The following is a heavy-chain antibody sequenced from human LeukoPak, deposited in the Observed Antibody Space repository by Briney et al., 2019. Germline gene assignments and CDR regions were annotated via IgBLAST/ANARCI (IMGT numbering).Heavy chain of an antibody. CDR2: IRGDGV. V-gene: IGHV3-23*01. CDR3: AKSRVEVAGTGGFDT. J-gene: IGHJ3*02. D-gene: IGHD2-8*02. CDR1: GFTFATYH. Sequence: PGGSLRPSCAASGFTFATYHMSWVRQARGKGLGWVATIRGDGVYYADSVKGRFTISRDDSENTVYVQMNSLRAEDTAVYYCAKSRVEVAGTGGFDTWGQGTLVVASS.